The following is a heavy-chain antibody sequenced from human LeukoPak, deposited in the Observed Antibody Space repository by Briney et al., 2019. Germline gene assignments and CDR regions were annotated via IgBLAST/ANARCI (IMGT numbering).Heavy chain of an antibody. D-gene: IGHD4-17*01. CDR1: GYTLTELS. CDR2: FDPEDGET. CDR3: ATASYGDYAFDI. J-gene: IGHJ3*02. Sequence: ASVKVSCKVSGYTLTELSMHWVRQAPGKGLEWMGGFDPEDGETIYAQKFQGRVTMTEDTSTDTAYMELGSLRSEDTAVYYCATASYGDYAFDIRGQGTMVTVSS. V-gene: IGHV1-24*01.